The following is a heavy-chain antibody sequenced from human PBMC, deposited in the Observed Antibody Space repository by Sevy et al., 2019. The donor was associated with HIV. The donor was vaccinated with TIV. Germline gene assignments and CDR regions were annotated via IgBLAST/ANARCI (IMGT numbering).Heavy chain of an antibody. D-gene: IGHD5-12*01. CDR2: IKSEFDGGAI. CDR1: GFTFSSAW. J-gene: IGHJ6*02. CDR3: ITDPAYRGYDEEVINYYFYGMDV. Sequence: GGSLKLSCTASGFTFSSAWMSWVRQAPGKGLEWVGRIKSEFDGGAIDYAAPVKGRFTISREDSKNTVYLQMNSLKTEDTAVYYCITDPAYRGYDEEVINYYFYGMDVWGQGTTVTVSS. V-gene: IGHV3-15*01.